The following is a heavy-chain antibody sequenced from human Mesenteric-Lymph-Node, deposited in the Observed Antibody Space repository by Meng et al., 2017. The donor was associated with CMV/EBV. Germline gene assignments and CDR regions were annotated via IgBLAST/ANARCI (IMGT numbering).Heavy chain of an antibody. Sequence: SGPTLVKPTETLTLTCTVSGFSLSNARMGVSWIRQPPGKALEWLAHIFSNDEKSYSTSLKSRLTISKDTSKSQVVLTMTNMDPVDTATYYCARTLWFGELLWDFRDWGQGTLVTVSS. CDR3: ARTLWFGELLWDFRD. V-gene: IGHV2-26*01. D-gene: IGHD3-10*01. J-gene: IGHJ4*02. CDR1: GFSLSNARMG. CDR2: IFSNDEK.